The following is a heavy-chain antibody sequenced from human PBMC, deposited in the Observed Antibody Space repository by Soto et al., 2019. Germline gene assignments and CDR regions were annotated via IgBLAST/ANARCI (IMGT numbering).Heavy chain of an antibody. J-gene: IGHJ4*02. D-gene: IGHD7-27*01. CDR1: GFTFSTYA. CDR2: IGDSGSTT. Sequence: EVQLLESGGGLVQPGGSLRLTCAASGFTFSTYAMRWVRQAPGKGLEWGSSIGDSGSTTVYADSVKGRFTISRDNSKNTLYLQMNSLTAEDTAVYYCAKHFVTGEIDYWGQGTLVTVSS. V-gene: IGHV3-23*01. CDR3: AKHFVTGEIDY.